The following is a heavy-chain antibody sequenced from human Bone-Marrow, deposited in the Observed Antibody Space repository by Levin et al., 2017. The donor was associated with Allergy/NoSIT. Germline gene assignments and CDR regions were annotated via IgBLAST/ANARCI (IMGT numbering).Heavy chain of an antibody. CDR3: TRLPESITVTGGDDY. CDR1: GGSINSTNYY. D-gene: IGHD6-19*01. J-gene: IGHJ4*02. V-gene: IGHV4-39*01. CDR2: INYNGAT. Sequence: PGGSLRLSCTVSGGSINSTNYYWAWIRQPPGKGLEWIGSINYNGATYYNLSLKSRLTMSVDTSKNQFSLKLRSVTAADTAVFYCTRLPESITVTGGDDYWGQGTLVTVSS.